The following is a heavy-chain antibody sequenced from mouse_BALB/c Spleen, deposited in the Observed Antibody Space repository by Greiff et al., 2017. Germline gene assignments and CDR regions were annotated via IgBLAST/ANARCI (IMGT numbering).Heavy chain of an antibody. V-gene: IGHV14-1*02. Sequence: VPLQQSGAELVRPGALVKLSCKASGFNIKDYYMHWVKQRPEQGLEWIGWIDPENGNTIYDPKFQGKASITADTSSNTAYLQLSSLTSEDTAVYYCARCSTSYPYYAMDYWGQGTSVTVTS. CDR2: IDPENGNT. CDR3: ARCSTSYPYYAMDY. J-gene: IGHJ4*01. CDR1: GFNIKDYY. D-gene: IGHD3-1*01.